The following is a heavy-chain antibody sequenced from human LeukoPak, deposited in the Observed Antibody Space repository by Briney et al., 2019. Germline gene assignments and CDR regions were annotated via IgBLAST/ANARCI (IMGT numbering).Heavy chain of an antibody. J-gene: IGHJ6*02. Sequence: SVKVSCKASGGTFSSYAISWVRQAPGQGLEWMGGIIPIFGTANYAQKFQGRVTITADESTSTAYMELSSLRSEDTAVYYCATPLPYDSSGYYHYCYYYGMDVWGQGTTVTVSS. D-gene: IGHD3-22*01. CDR2: IIPIFGTA. CDR1: GGTFSSYA. V-gene: IGHV1-69*13. CDR3: ATPLPYDSSGYYHYCYYYGMDV.